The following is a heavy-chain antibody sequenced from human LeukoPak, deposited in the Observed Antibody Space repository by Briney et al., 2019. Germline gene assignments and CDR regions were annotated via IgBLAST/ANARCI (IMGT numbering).Heavy chain of an antibody. Sequence: ASVTVSCTASGYTFTSYAMHWVRQAPGQRLEWMGWISAGNGNTKYSQKFQGRVTITRDTSASTAYMELSSLRSEDTAVYYCARVGGSERWGQGTLVTVSS. D-gene: IGHD2-15*01. CDR3: ARVGGSER. CDR2: ISAGNGNT. CDR1: GYTFTSYA. V-gene: IGHV1-3*01. J-gene: IGHJ4*02.